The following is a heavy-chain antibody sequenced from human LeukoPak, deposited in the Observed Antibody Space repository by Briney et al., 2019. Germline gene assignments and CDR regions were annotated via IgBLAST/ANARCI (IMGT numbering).Heavy chain of an antibody. D-gene: IGHD3-22*01. V-gene: IGHV3-23*01. J-gene: IGHJ3*02. CDR3: AKHPTDYYDSSAVAFDI. CDR2: ISGSGGST. CDR1: GFTFSSYG. Sequence: PGGTLRLSCAASGFTFSSYGMSWVRQAPGKGLEWASAISGSGGSTYYADSVKGRFTISRDNSKNTLYLQMNSLGAEDTAVYYCAKHPTDYYDSSAVAFDIWGQGTMVTVSS.